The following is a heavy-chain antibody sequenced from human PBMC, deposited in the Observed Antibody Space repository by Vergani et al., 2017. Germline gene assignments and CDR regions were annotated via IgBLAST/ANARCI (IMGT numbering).Heavy chain of an antibody. CDR1: GFTFSSYS. V-gene: IGHV3-48*02. CDR3: ARTPCYGDGFPFDY. D-gene: IGHD4-17*01. CDR2: ISSSSSTI. Sequence: EVQLVESGGGLVQPGGSLRLSCAASGFTFSSYSMNWVRQAPGKGLEWFSYISSSSSTIYYADSVKGRFTISRDNAKNSLYLQMNSLRDEDTAVYYCARTPCYGDGFPFDYWGQGTLVTVSS. J-gene: IGHJ4*02.